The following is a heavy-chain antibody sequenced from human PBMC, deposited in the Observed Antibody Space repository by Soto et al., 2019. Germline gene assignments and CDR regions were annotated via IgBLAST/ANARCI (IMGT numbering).Heavy chain of an antibody. J-gene: IGHJ4*02. CDR1: GFTVSSNY. CDR2: IYSGGST. V-gene: IGHV3-66*01. Sequence: ESGGGLVQPGGSLRLSCAASGFTVSSNYMSWVRHAPGKGLEWVSVIYSGGSTYYADSVKGRFTISRDNSKNTLYLQMNSLSAADAAVYYCARDHGGVAWGYWGQGTLVTVSS. CDR3: ARDHGGVAWGY. D-gene: IGHD3-16*01.